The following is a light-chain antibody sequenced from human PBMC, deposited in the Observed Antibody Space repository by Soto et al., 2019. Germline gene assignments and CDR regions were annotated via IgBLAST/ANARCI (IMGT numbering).Light chain of an antibody. CDR1: ETISSN. CDR3: QHFKNWPPTVT. CDR2: GAS. J-gene: IGKJ3*01. V-gene: IGKV3D-15*01. Sequence: EIMMTQSPATLSVSPGERVTLSCRATETISSNLAWYQQRPGQAPRLLIYGASIRATGVPARFSGSGSGSEITLTISSLQSDDFGIYYCQHFKNWPPTVTFGPGTKVDLK.